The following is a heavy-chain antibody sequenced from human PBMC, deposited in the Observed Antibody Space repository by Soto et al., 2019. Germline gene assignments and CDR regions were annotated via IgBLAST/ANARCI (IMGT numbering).Heavy chain of an antibody. CDR1: GFSFSSYA. CDR2: ISARGGSS. D-gene: IGHD5-12*01. CDR3: AKGSIEYSASVDN. J-gene: IGHJ4*02. V-gene: IGHV3-23*01. Sequence: DVQLLESGGGLVQPGGSLRLSCAASGFSFSSYAMVWVRQAPGKGLEWVAVISARGGSSYFADSVKGRFTLSRDNSKNVLSLERNSLRAEDTAIYFCAKGSIEYSASVDNWGQGTLVVVS.